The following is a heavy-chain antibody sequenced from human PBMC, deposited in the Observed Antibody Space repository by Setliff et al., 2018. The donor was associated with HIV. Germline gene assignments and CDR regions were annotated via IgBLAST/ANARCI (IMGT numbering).Heavy chain of an antibody. V-gene: IGHV1-8*01. CDR1: GYTLTELS. Sequence: ASVKVSCKVSGYTLTELSRHWVRQASGRGLEWMGWMSPKSGNTGYAQMFQGRLTMTRNSSINTAYMELSSLTSDDTAVYFCARGAGWSNPSDYWGQGTLVTVSS. J-gene: IGHJ4*02. CDR3: ARGAGWSNPSDY. D-gene: IGHD2-8*02. CDR2: MSPKSGNT.